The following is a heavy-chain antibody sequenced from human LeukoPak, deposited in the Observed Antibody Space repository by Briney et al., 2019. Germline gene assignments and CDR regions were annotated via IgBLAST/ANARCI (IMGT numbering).Heavy chain of an antibody. D-gene: IGHD3-9*01. CDR2: INHSGST. V-gene: IGHV4-34*01. Sequence: PSETLSLTCAVYGGSFSGYYWSWIRRPPGKGLEWIGEINHSGSTNYNPSLKSRVTISVDTSKNQFSLKLSSVTAADTAVYYCARLYILTGSASRDNWFDPWGQGTLVTVSS. J-gene: IGHJ5*02. CDR3: ARLYILTGSASRDNWFDP. CDR1: GGSFSGYY.